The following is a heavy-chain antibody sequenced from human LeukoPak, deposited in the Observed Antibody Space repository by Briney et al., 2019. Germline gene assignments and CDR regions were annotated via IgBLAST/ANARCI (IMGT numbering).Heavy chain of an antibody. D-gene: IGHD1-14*01. CDR2: IYHSGST. J-gene: IGHJ4*02. V-gene: IGHV4-38-2*02. Sequence: SETLSLTCTVSGYSISSGYYWGWIRQPPGKGLEWIGSIYHSGSTYYNPSLKSRVTISVDTSKNQFSLKLSSVTAADTAVYYCATGGRNLLDYWGQGTLVTVSS. CDR1: GYSISSGYY. CDR3: ATGGRNLLDY.